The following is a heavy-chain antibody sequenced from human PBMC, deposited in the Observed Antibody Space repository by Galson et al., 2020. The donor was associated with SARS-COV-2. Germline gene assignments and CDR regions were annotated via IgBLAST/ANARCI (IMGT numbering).Heavy chain of an antibody. CDR2: ITGSGTNT. CDR3: AKGGGASYYYYMDV. D-gene: IGHD3-16*01. Sequence: GGSLRLSCAASGFTFSSYVMNWVRQAPGKGLEWISSITGSGTNTHYADSVKGRFTFSRDNSKSTVYLQMNSLRAKDTAIYYCAKGGGASYYYYMDVWGEGTTVTVS. J-gene: IGHJ6*03. CDR1: GFTFSSYV. V-gene: IGHV3-23*01.